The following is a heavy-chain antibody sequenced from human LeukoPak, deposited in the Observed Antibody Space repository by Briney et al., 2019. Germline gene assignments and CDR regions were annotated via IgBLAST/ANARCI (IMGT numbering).Heavy chain of an antibody. V-gene: IGHV3-15*01. CDR3: TTDMGQYSSSCDYFGY. CDR1: GFTFSNAW. Sequence: PGGSLRLSCAASGFTFSNAWMSWVRQAPGKGLEWVGRIKSKTDGGTTDYAAPVKGRFTISRDDSKNTLYLQMNSLKTEDTAVYYCTTDMGQYSSSCDYFGYWGQGTLVTVSS. D-gene: IGHD6-6*01. J-gene: IGHJ4*02. CDR2: IKSKTDGGTT.